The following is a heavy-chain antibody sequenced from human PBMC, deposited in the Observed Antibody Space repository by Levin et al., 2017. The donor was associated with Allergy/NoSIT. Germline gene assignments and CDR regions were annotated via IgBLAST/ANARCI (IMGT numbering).Heavy chain of an antibody. CDR3: ARPGGDSSGWYPSFDY. D-gene: IGHD6-19*01. CDR1: GYSFTTYW. J-gene: IGHJ4*02. CDR2: IYPGDSDT. V-gene: IGHV5-51*01. Sequence: VASVKVSCKGSGYSFTTYWIGWVRQMPGKGLEWMGIIYPGDSDTRYSPSFQGQVTISADKSISTAYLQWSSLKASDTAIYYCARPGGDSSGWYPSFDYWGQGTLVTVSS.